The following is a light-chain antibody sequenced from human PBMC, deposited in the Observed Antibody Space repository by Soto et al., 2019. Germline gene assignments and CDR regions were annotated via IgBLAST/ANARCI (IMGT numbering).Light chain of an antibody. CDR2: GAS. CDR3: QQYNNWPPLT. Sequence: EIVMTQSPATLSVSPGERATLSCRVSQSVSSNLAWYQQKPGQAPRLLIYGASTRATGIPARFSGSGSGTEFTLTISSLHSEDFAVYYCQQYNNWPPLTFGGGTKVEIK. CDR1: QSVSSN. J-gene: IGKJ4*01. V-gene: IGKV3-15*01.